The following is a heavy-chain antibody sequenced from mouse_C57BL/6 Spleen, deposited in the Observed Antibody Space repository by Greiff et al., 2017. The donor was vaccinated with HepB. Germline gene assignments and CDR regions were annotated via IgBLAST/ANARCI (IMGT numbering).Heavy chain of an antibody. Sequence: QVQLQQPGAELVRPGSSVKLSCKASGYTFTSYWMHWVKQRPIQGLEWIGNIDPSDSETHYNQKFKDKATLTVDKSSSTAYMQLSSLTSEDSAVYYCARGVQLGRNWFAYWGQGTLVTVSA. V-gene: IGHV1-52*01. CDR2: IDPSDSET. CDR3: ARGVQLGRNWFAY. CDR1: GYTFTSYW. J-gene: IGHJ3*01. D-gene: IGHD4-1*02.